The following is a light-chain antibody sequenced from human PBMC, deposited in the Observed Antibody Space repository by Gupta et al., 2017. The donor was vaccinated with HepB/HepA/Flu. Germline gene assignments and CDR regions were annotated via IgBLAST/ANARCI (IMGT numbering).Light chain of an antibody. V-gene: IGKV3-20*01. CDR2: GAS. Sequence: ELVLTQSPGTLSLSPGERATLSCRARQSISSSYLAWYHQKPGQAPRLLIYGASSRATGIPGRLRGSGSRTDFSLTIIRLEPEDFAVSYCQQYGSSPGLTFGGGTKVEIK. CDR3: QQYGSSPGLT. CDR1: QSISSSY. J-gene: IGKJ4*01.